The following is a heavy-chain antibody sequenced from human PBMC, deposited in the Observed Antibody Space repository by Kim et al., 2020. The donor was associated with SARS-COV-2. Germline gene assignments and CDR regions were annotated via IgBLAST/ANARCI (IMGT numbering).Heavy chain of an antibody. CDR2: ISWDGTRT. CDR1: GFTFSTSP. V-gene: IGHV3-23*01. D-gene: IGHD1-26*01. Sequence: GGSLRLSCVASGFTFSTSPMGWVRQAPGKGLEWVSRISWDGTRTYCADSVKGRVTMSSDKSKNMLYLHMNSLRVEDTAVYYCAKGVINSGFDYWGQGTQVTVSS. J-gene: IGHJ4*02. CDR3: AKGVINSGFDY.